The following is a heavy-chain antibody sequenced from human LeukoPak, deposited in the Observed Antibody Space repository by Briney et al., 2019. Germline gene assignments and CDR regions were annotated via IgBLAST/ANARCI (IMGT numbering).Heavy chain of an antibody. CDR1: GGSISSSGYY. CDR3: ARDITAVAGYYYYYMDV. D-gene: IGHD6-19*01. CDR2: IYYSGTT. J-gene: IGHJ6*03. V-gene: IGHV4-39*02. Sequence: SETLSLTCTVSGGSISSSGYYWGWIRQPPGTGLEWLGSIYYSGTTYYNPSLKSRVTISVDTSKNQFSLKLSSVTAADTAVYYCARDITAVAGYYYYYMDVWGKGTTVTVSS.